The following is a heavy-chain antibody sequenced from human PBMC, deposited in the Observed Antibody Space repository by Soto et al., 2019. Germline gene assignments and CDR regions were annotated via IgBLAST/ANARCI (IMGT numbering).Heavy chain of an antibody. J-gene: IGHJ4*02. D-gene: IGHD6-19*01. CDR2: ISSSSSHI. Sequence: EVQLVESGGGLVKPGGSLRLSCAASAFTFSGYSMNWVRQAPGKGLEWVSSISSSSSHIYYADSVKGRFTISRDNAKNSLYLQLNSLRADDTAVYSCARAVSGTWYFDYWGQGTLVTVSS. V-gene: IGHV3-21*01. CDR1: AFTFSGYS. CDR3: ARAVSGTWYFDY.